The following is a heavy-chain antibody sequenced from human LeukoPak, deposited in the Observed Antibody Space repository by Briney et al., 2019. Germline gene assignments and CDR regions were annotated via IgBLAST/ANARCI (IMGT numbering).Heavy chain of an antibody. J-gene: IGHJ4*02. CDR2: INPSGGST. D-gene: IGHD1-26*01. Sequence: EWMGIINPSGGSTSYAQKFQGRVTMTRDTSTSTVYMELSSLRSEDTAVYYCARDQWGANDYWGQGTLVTVSS. CDR3: ARDQWGANDY. V-gene: IGHV1-46*01.